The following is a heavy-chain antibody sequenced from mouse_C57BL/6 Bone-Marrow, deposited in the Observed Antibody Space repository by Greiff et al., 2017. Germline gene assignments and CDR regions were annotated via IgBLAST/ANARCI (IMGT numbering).Heavy chain of an antibody. CDR1: GYAFSSSW. J-gene: IGHJ1*03. CDR3: ARRDYDYGYRWYFDV. Sequence: LQESGPELVKPGASVKISCKASGYAFSSSWMNWVKQRPGKGLEWIGRIYPRDGDTNYNGKFKGKATLTGDKSSSTAYMQLSSLTSEDSAVSFCARRDYDYGYRWYFDVWGTGTTVTVSS. V-gene: IGHV1-82*01. CDR2: IYPRDGDT. D-gene: IGHD2-4*01.